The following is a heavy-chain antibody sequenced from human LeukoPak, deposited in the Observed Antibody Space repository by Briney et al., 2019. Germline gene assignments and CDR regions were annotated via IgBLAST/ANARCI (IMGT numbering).Heavy chain of an antibody. CDR2: ISHSGTT. Sequence: KPSETLSLTCVVSSCSIGSGYYWGWIRQPPGKGLEWIGTISHSGTTYYNPSLKSRVTISIDTAKNQFFLELMSVTAADTAVYYCARFESTSGRGFDPWGQGTLVTVSS. CDR1: SCSIGSGYY. J-gene: IGHJ5*02. V-gene: IGHV4-38-2*01. D-gene: IGHD2-2*01. CDR3: ARFESTSGRGFDP.